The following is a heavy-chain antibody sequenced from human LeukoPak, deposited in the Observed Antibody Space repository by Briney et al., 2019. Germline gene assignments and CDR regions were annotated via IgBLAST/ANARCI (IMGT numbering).Heavy chain of an antibody. V-gene: IGHV3-7*01. J-gene: IGHJ4*02. D-gene: IGHD6-19*01. Sequence: GGSLRLSCAAAGFTFSSYWMSWVRQAPGKGLEWVANIKQDGSEKYYVDSVKGRFTISRDNAKNSLYLQMNSLRAEDTAVYYCASGGYSSGWYYFDYWGQGTLVTVSS. CDR2: IKQDGSEK. CDR1: GFTFSSYW. CDR3: ASGGYSSGWYYFDY.